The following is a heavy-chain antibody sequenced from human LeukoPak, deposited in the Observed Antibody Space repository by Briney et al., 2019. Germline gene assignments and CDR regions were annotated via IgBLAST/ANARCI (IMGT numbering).Heavy chain of an antibody. V-gene: IGHV3-30*18. Sequence: RSLRLSCAASGFTFSHYGMHWVRQAPGKGLEWVAVISNDGSYKDYVNSVKGRFTISRDNSKNTLYLQMNSLTIEDTAVYYCAKDSPSGFDYWGQGILVTVSS. CDR1: GFTFSHYG. J-gene: IGHJ4*02. CDR3: AKDSPSGFDY. CDR2: ISNDGSYK.